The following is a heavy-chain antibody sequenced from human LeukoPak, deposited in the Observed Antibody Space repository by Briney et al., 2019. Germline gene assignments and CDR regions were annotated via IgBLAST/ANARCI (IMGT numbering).Heavy chain of an antibody. J-gene: IGHJ6*03. D-gene: IGHD6-13*01. CDR1: GGCVRGDY. V-gene: IGHV4-34*01. Sequence: PGETLSLTCAVDGGCVRGDYWSWIRQPPWKGLEWIGEINHSGSTNYNPSLKSRVTISVDTSKNQFSLKLSSVTAADTAVYYCARKQQLVRPGIGAMDVWGKGTTVTVSS. CDR2: INHSGST. CDR3: ARKQQLVRPGIGAMDV.